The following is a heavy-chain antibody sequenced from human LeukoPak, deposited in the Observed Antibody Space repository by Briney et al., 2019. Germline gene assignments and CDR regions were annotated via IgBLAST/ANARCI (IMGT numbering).Heavy chain of an antibody. D-gene: IGHD3-10*01. CDR2: ISAYNGNT. CDR3: ARGGLFGLLWFGEEKNAFDI. Sequence: GESLKISCKGSGYTFTSYGISWVRQAPGQGLEWMGWISAYNGNTNYAQKLQGRVTMTTDTSTSTAYMELRSLRSDDTAVYYCARGGLFGLLWFGEEKNAFDIWGQGTMVTVSS. CDR1: GYTFTSYG. J-gene: IGHJ3*02. V-gene: IGHV1-18*01.